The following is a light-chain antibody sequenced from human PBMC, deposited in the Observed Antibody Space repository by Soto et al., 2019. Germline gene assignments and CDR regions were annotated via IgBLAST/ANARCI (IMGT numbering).Light chain of an antibody. CDR2: GAS. Sequence: EIVMTQSPATLSVSPGERATLSCRASQRVSRNLAWYQQKPGQAPRLLIYGASTRATGIPARFSGSGSETEFTLTISSLQSKDFAFYYCPTYNRWPQRDTFGQGTKLEIK. V-gene: IGKV3-15*01. CDR1: QRVSRN. CDR3: PTYNRWPQRDT. J-gene: IGKJ2*01.